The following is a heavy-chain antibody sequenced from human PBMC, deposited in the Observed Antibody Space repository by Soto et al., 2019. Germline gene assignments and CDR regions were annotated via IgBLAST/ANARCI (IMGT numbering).Heavy chain of an antibody. V-gene: IGHV1-18*01. Sequence: QVQLVQSGAEVKKPGASVKVSCKTSGYTFTGYGINWVRQAPGQGLEWMGWISVFNGNIKYGQHMRGRVVMTTDTSTSTAYTELTSLRSDDTAVYFCGRDGSGGIIDSWGQGTMVIVSS. CDR1: GYTFTGYG. D-gene: IGHD2-15*01. CDR2: ISVFNGNI. J-gene: IGHJ3*01. CDR3: GRDGSGGIIDS.